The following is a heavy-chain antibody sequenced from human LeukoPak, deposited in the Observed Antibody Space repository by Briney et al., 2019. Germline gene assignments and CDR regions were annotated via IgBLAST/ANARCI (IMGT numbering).Heavy chain of an antibody. CDR1: GFTFDDYG. V-gene: IGHV3-20*04. CDR3: AKLAPGIAAGTSFGDY. D-gene: IGHD6-13*01. CDR2: INWNGGST. Sequence: GGSLRLSCAASGFTFDDYGMSWVRQAPGKGLEWVSGINWNGGSTGYADSVKGRFTISRDNAKNSLYLQMNSLRAEDTAVYYCAKLAPGIAAGTSFGDYWGQGTLVTVSS. J-gene: IGHJ4*02.